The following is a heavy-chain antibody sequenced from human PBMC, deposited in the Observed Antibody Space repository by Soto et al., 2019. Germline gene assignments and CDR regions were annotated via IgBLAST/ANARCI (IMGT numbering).Heavy chain of an antibody. J-gene: IGHJ6*02. CDR3: AKTEHAYSTMDV. Sequence: EVQLVESGGGLVQPGRSLRLSCAASGFNFDEYTMHWVRQAPGKGLQWVSGISWNSGSIGYADSVMGRFIISRDNAENSLYLQMNSLRAEDTALYYCAKTEHAYSTMDVWGQGTTVTVSS. CDR2: ISWNSGSI. V-gene: IGHV3-9*01. CDR1: GFNFDEYT. D-gene: IGHD2-15*01.